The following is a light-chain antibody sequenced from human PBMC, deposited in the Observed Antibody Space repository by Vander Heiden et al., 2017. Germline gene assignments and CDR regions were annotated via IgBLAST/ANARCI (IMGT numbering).Light chain of an antibody. CDR3: EQRTNGAPVLT. V-gene: IGKV3-11*01. CDR2: HAS. Sequence: IVFTQSPATLPLSPGERATLSGMATQRVISYLALYQRKPGQPPRPLIYHASNRVTAIAARFRGSGSGTDFTLTISSREPEDAAVYYGEQRTNGAPVLTFGGGTKVEIK. J-gene: IGKJ4*01. CDR1: QRVISY.